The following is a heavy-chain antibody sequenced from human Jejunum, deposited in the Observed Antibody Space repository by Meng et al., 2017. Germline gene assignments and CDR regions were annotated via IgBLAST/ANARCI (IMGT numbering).Heavy chain of an antibody. D-gene: IGHD1-26*01. J-gene: IGHJ4*02. Sequence: QAHLGQSGAEVKKPGASVRVSCEASGYTFTAYYVHWVRQAPGQGLEWMGRMNPNNGDTNYAQKFQGRVTMTRATSTAYMDLSSLTSDDTAVYYCAKDEGTTTAFDHWGQGTLVTVSS. CDR2: MNPNNGDT. CDR3: AKDEGTTTAFDH. V-gene: IGHV1-2*06. CDR1: GYTFTAYY.